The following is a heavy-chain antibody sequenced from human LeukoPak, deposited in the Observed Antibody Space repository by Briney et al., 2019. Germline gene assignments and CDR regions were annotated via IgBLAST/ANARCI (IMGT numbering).Heavy chain of an antibody. CDR2: IKSKTDGGTT. D-gene: IGHD3-16*01. CDR3: RGDDFDY. Sequence: GRSLRLFCAASGLTLSNAWMSWVRQAPGKGLEWVGRIKSKTDGGTTDYAAPVKGRFTISRDDSKNTLYLQMNSLKTEDTAVYYCRGDDFDYWGQGTLVTVSS. V-gene: IGHV3-15*01. CDR1: GLTLSNAW. J-gene: IGHJ4*02.